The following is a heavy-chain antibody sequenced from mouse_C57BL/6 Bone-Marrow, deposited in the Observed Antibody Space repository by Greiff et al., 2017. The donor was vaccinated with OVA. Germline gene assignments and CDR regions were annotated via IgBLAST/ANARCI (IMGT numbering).Heavy chain of an antibody. J-gene: IGHJ4*01. CDR1: GYSFTGYY. D-gene: IGHD2-4*01. Sequence: VQLQQSGPELVKPGASVKISCKASGYSFTGYYMNWVKQSPEKSLEWIGEINPSTGGTTYNQKFKAKATLTVDKSSSTAYMQLKSLTSEDSAVYYCARYDYDPYYAMDYWGQGTSVTVSS. V-gene: IGHV1-42*01. CDR2: INPSTGGT. CDR3: ARYDYDPYYAMDY.